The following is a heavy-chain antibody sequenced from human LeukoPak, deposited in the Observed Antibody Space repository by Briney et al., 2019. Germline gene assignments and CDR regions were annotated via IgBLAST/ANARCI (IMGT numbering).Heavy chain of an antibody. Sequence: ASVKVSCKASVYTFTSYGISWVRQAPGQGLEWMGCISAYNGNTNYVQKLQGRVTLTPETSTSTAYTELRSLRSDGTAVYYCARAAGTGPGWFDPWGQGTLVTVSS. D-gene: IGHD1-1*01. CDR2: ISAYNGNT. CDR1: VYTFTSYG. V-gene: IGHV1-18*04. CDR3: ARAAGTGPGWFDP. J-gene: IGHJ5*02.